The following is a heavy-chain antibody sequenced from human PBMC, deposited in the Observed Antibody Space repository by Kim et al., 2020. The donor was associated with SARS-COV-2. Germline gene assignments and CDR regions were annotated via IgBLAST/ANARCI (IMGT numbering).Heavy chain of an antibody. CDR2: IYPADSDA. J-gene: IGHJ3*01. V-gene: IGHV5-51*01. D-gene: IGHD1-26*01. CDR3: ARPLFSGNYPGGFDL. Sequence: GESLKISCKGSGYSFTNYWIGWVRQMPGKGLEWMGIIYPADSDARYSPSFEGQVTISVDKSIATAYLQWSSLKASDTAMYYCARPLFSGNYPGGFDLWGPRKVGTVSS. CDR1: GYSFTNYW.